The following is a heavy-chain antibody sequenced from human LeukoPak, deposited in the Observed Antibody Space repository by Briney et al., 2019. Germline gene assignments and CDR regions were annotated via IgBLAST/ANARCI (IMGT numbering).Heavy chain of an antibody. CDR2: INSDGSST. Sequence: PGGSLRLSCAASGFTFSSYWMHWVRHAPGKGLVWVSRINSDGSSTSYADSVKGRFTISRDNAKNTLYLQMNSLRAEDTAVYYCARAAGARWLLYYWGQGTLVTVSS. J-gene: IGHJ4*02. V-gene: IGHV3-74*01. CDR1: GFTFSSYW. D-gene: IGHD5-12*01. CDR3: ARAAGARWLLYY.